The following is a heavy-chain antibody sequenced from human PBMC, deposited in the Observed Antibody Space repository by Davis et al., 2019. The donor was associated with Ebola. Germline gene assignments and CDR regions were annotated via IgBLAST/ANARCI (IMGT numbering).Heavy chain of an antibody. Sequence: HSQTLSLTCAISGDSVSIDTAGWNWIRQSPSRGLERLGRTYYKSKWYHDYALSVKSRIIINPDTSKNQFSLQLNSVTLEDTAVYYCARGWLRTGFESWGQGTPVTVSS. D-gene: IGHD5-24*01. V-gene: IGHV6-1*01. CDR3: ARGWLRTGFES. CDR2: TYYKSKWYH. J-gene: IGHJ4*02. CDR1: GDSVSIDTAG.